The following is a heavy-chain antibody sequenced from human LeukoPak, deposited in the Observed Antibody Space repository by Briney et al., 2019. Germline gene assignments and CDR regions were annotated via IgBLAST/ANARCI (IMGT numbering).Heavy chain of an antibody. D-gene: IGHD7-27*01. CDR3: ARHSNWGSGYYYGMDV. V-gene: IGHV4-59*08. J-gene: IGHJ6*02. CDR2: IYYSGST. CDR1: GGSISSYY. Sequence: SETLSLTCTVSGGSISSYYWIRQPPGKGLEWIGYIYYSGSTNYNPSLKSRVTISVDTSKNQFSLKLSSVTAADTAVYYCARHSNWGSGYYYGMDVWGQGTTVNVAS.